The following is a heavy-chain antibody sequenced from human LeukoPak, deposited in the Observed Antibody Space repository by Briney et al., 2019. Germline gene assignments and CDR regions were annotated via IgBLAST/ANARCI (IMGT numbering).Heavy chain of an antibody. D-gene: IGHD5-18*01. CDR3: ASGGENSYGTLDS. Sequence: GGSLTPACLASGFTVSSTYMSWGRQAPGKGLESVSLLYSGGRTFYADFVTSRFTISRDNSKNTVYLHMNTLRAEDTAVYYCASGGENSYGTLDSWGQGTLVSVSS. V-gene: IGHV3-53*01. CDR2: LYSGGRT. CDR1: GFTVSSTY. J-gene: IGHJ4*02.